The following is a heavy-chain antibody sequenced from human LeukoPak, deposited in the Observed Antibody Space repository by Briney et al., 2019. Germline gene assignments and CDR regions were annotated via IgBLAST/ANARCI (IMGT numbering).Heavy chain of an antibody. D-gene: IGHD3-22*01. Sequence: PGGPRRLSCAPSGFTLGSYGMPWAPQAQAKGLEWVAVIWFVGINKYYTDSVKGRFTISRDNSKNTLYLQMNSLRAEDTAIYYCAKDLSPYYYDSSGHYIPHDAFDIWGRGTMVTVSS. J-gene: IGHJ3*02. V-gene: IGHV3-33*06. CDR3: AKDLSPYYYDSSGHYIPHDAFDI. CDR1: GFTLGSYG. CDR2: IWFVGINK.